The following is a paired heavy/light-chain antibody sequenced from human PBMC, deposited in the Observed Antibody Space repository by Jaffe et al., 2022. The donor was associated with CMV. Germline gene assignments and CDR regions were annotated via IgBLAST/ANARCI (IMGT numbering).Light chain of an antibody. CDR2: SND. CDR3: ATWDDSLNGVV. Sequence: QSVLTQPPSASGTPGQRVAISCSGSRSNIGSNTVNWYEQLPGAAPKLLIYSNDQRPSGVPDRFSGSKSGTSASLAISRLQSEDEADYYCATWDDSLNGVVFGGGTKLTVL. CDR1: RSNIGSNT. V-gene: IGLV1-44*01. J-gene: IGLJ3*02.
Heavy chain of an antibody. CDR2: IYHSGTT. CDR3: ARDTERYCVSNRCYTLSPGWFDP. J-gene: IGHJ5*02. CDR1: GGSINDPFKS. V-gene: IGHV4-31*03. D-gene: IGHD2-2*02. Sequence: QVRLQESGPGLVKPSQTLSLICSVSGGSINDPFKSWSWIRQHPGKGLEWIGHIYHSGTTSYNPSLKSRVSMSTDTSNNQFSLKLSSVTAADTAVYYCARDTERYCVSNRCYTLSPGWFDPWGQGTRVTVSA.